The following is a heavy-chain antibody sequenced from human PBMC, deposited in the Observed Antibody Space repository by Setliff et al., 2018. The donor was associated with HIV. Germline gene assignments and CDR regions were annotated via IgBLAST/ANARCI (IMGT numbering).Heavy chain of an antibody. V-gene: IGHV4-61*09. Sequence: SETLSLTCTVSGASVTNVLYYWSWLRQPAGKGLEWIGHIYTSGNSRYTNYNSSLESRVAISLDTSSNQFSLKLSSVTAADTAVYHCARERESWSAYDSWGQGTLVTVSS. CDR2: IYTSGNSRYT. D-gene: IGHD3-3*01. CDR3: ARERESWSAYDS. J-gene: IGHJ5*02. CDR1: GASVTNVLYY.